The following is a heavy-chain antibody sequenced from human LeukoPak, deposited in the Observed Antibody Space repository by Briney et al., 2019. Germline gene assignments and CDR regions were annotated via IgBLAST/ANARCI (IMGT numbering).Heavy chain of an antibody. CDR3: ARDNDSRFRHYYYDSSGYYKGPMWFDP. J-gene: IGHJ5*02. CDR2: IKKDGSEK. D-gene: IGHD3-22*01. CDR1: GFTFSSHW. Sequence: PGGSLRLSCAASGFTFSSHWMSWVRQAPGKGLEWVANIKKDGSEKYYVDAVKGRFTISRDNAKTSLYLQMNSLRAEDTAVYYCARDNDSRFRHYYYDSSGYYKGPMWFDPWGQGTLVTVSS. V-gene: IGHV3-7*01.